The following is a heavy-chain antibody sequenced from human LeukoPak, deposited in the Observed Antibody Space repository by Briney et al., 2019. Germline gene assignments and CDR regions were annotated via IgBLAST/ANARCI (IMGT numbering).Heavy chain of an antibody. CDR3: ARDSRYCSGGSCYSDY. Sequence: ASVKVSCKASGYTFTGYYIHWVRQAPGQGLEWMGWINPNSGGTNYAQKFQGRVTMTRDTSISTAYMELSRLRSDDTAVYYCARDSRYCSGGSCYSDYWGQGTLVTVSS. CDR1: GYTFTGYY. V-gene: IGHV1-2*02. J-gene: IGHJ4*02. CDR2: INPNSGGT. D-gene: IGHD2-15*01.